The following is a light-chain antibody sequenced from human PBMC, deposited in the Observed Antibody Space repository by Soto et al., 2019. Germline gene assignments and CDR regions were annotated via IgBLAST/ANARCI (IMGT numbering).Light chain of an antibody. J-gene: IGLJ1*01. Sequence: SVLTXAPSVSGTPGQRVTITCSGSSSNIGRNSVNWYQHLPGTAPKLLTHGNNHRPSGVPDRFSGSKSGTSASLAISGLQPEDEADYCCAAWDDSLNEYVFGDGTKVTVL. CDR1: SSNIGRNS. CDR3: AAWDDSLNEYV. V-gene: IGLV1-44*01. CDR2: GNN.